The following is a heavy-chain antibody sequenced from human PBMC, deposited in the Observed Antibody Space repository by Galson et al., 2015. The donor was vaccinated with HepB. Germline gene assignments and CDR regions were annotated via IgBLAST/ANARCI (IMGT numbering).Heavy chain of an antibody. CDR3: ARTHKRYYFDNNGYYFGNDDQHYFDY. Sequence: SVKVSCKASGYTFTSFGISWVRQAPGQGLEWVGWISAYNGNTNYAQKLQGRVTVTTDTSASTAYMELRSLSSDDTAVYYCARTHKRYYFDNNGYYFGNDDQHYFDYWGQGTLVTVSS. V-gene: IGHV1-18*04. J-gene: IGHJ4*02. CDR2: ISAYNGNT. D-gene: IGHD3-22*01. CDR1: GYTFTSFG.